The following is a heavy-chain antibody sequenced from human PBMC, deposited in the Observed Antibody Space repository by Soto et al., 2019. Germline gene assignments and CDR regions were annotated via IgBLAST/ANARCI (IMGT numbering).Heavy chain of an antibody. CDR3: ARALATVTTFWFDP. CDR1: GYTFTSYA. Sequence: ASVKVSCKASGYTFTSYAMHWVRHAPGQRLEWMGWINAGNGNTKYSQKFQGRVTITRDTSASTAYMELSSLRSEDTAVYYCARALATVTTFWFDPWGQGTLVTVSS. J-gene: IGHJ5*02. CDR2: INAGNGNT. V-gene: IGHV1-3*01. D-gene: IGHD4-17*01.